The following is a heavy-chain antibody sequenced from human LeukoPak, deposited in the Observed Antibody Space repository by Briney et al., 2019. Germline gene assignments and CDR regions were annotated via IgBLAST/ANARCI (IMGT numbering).Heavy chain of an antibody. D-gene: IGHD6-19*01. J-gene: IGHJ4*02. CDR3: ARGTAVAHDY. CDR1: GGSVSSYY. CDR2: MSYSGST. V-gene: IGHV4-59*02. Sequence: PSETLSLTCTVSGGSVSSYYWHWIRQTAGKGLEWIGYMSYSGSTNFNPSLKSRVTISIDTSRDQFSLKLSSVTAADTAVYYCARGTAVAHDYWGQGTLVTVSS.